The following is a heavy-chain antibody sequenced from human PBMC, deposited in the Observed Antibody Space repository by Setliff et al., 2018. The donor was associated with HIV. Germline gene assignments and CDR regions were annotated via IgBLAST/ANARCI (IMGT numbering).Heavy chain of an antibody. V-gene: IGHV3-74*01. J-gene: IGHJ6*02. Sequence: QTGGSLRLSCAASGFTFSSYWIHWVRQAPGEGLLWVSRINTDGSSTNYADSVKGRFTISRDNAKNTLYLQMNSLRAEDTAVYYCARDQLAMVRRNGMDVWGQGTTVTVSS. CDR3: ARDQLAMVRRNGMDV. D-gene: IGHD3-10*01. CDR1: GFTFSSYW. CDR2: INTDGSST.